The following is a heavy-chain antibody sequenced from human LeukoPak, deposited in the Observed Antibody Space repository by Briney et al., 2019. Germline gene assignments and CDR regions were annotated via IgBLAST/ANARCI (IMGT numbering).Heavy chain of an antibody. J-gene: IGHJ6*02. CDR3: AKYSSSTNYYYGMDV. V-gene: IGHV3-11*03. CDR2: ISGSSTHT. D-gene: IGHD6-13*01. CDR1: GFSFSDYY. Sequence: GGSLRLSCAASGFSFSDYYMNWIRQAPGKGLEWVSYISGSSTHTNYADSVKGRFTISRDNAKNSLYLQMNSLRAEDTAVYYCAKYSSSTNYYYGMDVWGQGTTVTVSS.